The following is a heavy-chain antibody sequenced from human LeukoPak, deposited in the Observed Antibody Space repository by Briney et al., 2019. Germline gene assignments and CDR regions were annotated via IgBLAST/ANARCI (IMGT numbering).Heavy chain of an antibody. J-gene: IGHJ5*02. CDR1: GGSISSYY. D-gene: IGHD3-10*01. Sequence: SETLSLTCTVSGGSISSYYWSWIRQPAGKGLEWIGYIYYSGSTNYNPSLKSRVTIPVDTSKNQFSLKLSSVTAADTAVYYCARRGVRGWFDPWGQGTLVTVSS. V-gene: IGHV4-59*01. CDR2: IYYSGST. CDR3: ARRGVRGWFDP.